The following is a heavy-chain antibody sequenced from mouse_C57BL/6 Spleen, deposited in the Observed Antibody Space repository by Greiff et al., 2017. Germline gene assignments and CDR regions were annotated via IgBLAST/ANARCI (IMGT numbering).Heavy chain of an antibody. CDR1: GYTFTDYN. D-gene: IGHD2-5*01. V-gene: IGHV1-18*01. CDR3: ARAPYYSNSYYAMDY. J-gene: IGHJ4*01. CDR2: INPNNGGT. Sequence: EVKLQESGPELVKPGASVKIPCKASGYTFTDYNMDWVKQSHGKSLEWIGDINPNNGGTIYNQKFKGKATLTVDKSSSTAYMELRSLTSEDTAVYYSARAPYYSNSYYAMDYWGQGTSVTVSS.